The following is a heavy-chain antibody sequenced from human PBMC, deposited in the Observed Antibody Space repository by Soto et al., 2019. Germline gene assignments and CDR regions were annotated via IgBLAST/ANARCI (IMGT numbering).Heavy chain of an antibody. CDR3: AREAGASFDY. CDR1: GFTFNSYS. CDR2: ISYDGSNK. Sequence: GGSLRLSCAASGFTFNSYSMHWVRQAPGKGLEWVAVISYDGSNKYYADSVKGRFTISRDNSKNTLYLQMNSLRAEDTAVYYCAREAGASFDYWGQGTLVTVSS. V-gene: IGHV3-30*04. D-gene: IGHD6-13*01. J-gene: IGHJ4*02.